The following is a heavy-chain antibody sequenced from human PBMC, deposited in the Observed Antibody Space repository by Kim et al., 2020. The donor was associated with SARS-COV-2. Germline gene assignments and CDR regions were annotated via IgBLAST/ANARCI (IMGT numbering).Heavy chain of an antibody. CDR3: AREGLPGIAVAGTGFDY. Sequence: FQGRVTITADKSPSTAYMELSSLRSEDTAVYYCAREGLPGIAVAGTGFDYWGQGTLVTVSS. J-gene: IGHJ4*02. D-gene: IGHD6-19*01. V-gene: IGHV1-69*04.